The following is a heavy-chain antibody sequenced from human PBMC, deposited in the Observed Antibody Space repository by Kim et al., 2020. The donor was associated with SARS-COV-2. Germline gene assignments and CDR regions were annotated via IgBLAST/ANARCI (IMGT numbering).Heavy chain of an antibody. V-gene: IGHV6-1*01. Sequence: SVKSRMTINPDTSKNQFSLQLNSVTPEDTAVYYCARVAIGYQLHQRGFDPWGQGTLVTVSS. CDR3: ARVAIGYQLHQRGFDP. J-gene: IGHJ5*02. D-gene: IGHD2-2*01.